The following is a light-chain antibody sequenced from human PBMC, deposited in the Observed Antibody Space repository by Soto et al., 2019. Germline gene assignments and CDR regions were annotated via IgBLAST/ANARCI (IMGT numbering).Light chain of an antibody. V-gene: IGKV3-20*01. CDR1: QSVDSNY. Sequence: EIVLTQSPGTLSLSPGEEATLSSRARQSVDSNYLAWYQQKPGQTPRLLIYGASGRTDGIPHRFSGTGFGTDFTLTISKLEPEAFAVYYCQQYGTPRSLTFGQGPRL. CDR3: QQYGTPRSLT. J-gene: IGKJ5*01. CDR2: GAS.